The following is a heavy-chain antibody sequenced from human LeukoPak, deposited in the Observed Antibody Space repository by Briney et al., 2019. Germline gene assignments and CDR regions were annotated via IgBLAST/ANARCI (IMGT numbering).Heavy chain of an antibody. D-gene: IGHD4-17*01. J-gene: IGHJ5*02. CDR3: ARVHYGEGVNWFDP. Sequence: GASVKVSCKASGYXFNGYYIHWVRQAPGQGLEWMGWINPNSGGTNYAQEFQGRVTMTRDTSISTAYMELSRLRSDDTAVYYCARVHYGEGVNWFDPWGQGTLVTVSS. V-gene: IGHV1-2*02. CDR1: GYXFNGYY. CDR2: INPNSGGT.